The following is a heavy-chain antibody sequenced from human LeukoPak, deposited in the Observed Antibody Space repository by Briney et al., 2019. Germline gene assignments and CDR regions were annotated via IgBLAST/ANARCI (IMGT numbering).Heavy chain of an antibody. CDR1: EITLSNYG. J-gene: IGHJ4*02. V-gene: IGHV3-23*01. D-gene: IGHD3/OR15-3a*01. Sequence: TGGSLRLSCAVSEITLSNYGMSWVRQAPGKGLEWVAGISDSGGSTKYADSVKGRFTIARDNRKNTLYLQMNSLRAEDTAVYFCAKRGVVIRVILVGFHKEAYYFESWGQGALVTVSS. CDR2: ISDSGGST. CDR3: AKRGVVIRVILVGFHKEAYYFES.